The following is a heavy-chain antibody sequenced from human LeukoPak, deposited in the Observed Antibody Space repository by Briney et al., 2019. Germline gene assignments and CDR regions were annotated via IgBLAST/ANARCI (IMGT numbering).Heavy chain of an antibody. CDR1: GFTFSSYS. J-gene: IGHJ5*02. CDR2: ISSISSFI. CDR3: ARGEYSGSYWFDP. V-gene: IGHV3-21*06. Sequence: GGSLRLSCAASGFTFSSYSMNWVRQAPGQGLEWVSSISSISSFIYYADSVKGRFTISRDNAKNSLYLQMNSLRAEDTAVYYCARGEYSGSYWFDPWGQGTLVTVSS. D-gene: IGHD1-26*01.